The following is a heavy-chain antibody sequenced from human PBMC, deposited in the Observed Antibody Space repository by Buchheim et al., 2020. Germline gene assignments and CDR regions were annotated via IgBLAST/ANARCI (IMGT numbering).Heavy chain of an antibody. CDR1: GFTFSSYG. D-gene: IGHD4/OR15-4a*01. Sequence: QVQLVKSGGGVVQPGRSLRLSCAASGFTFSSYGMHWVRQAPGKGLQWVAVIWYDGSNKYYADSVKGRFTISRDNSKNTLYLQMNSLRAEDTAVYYCARELRLTKNYGMDVWGQGTT. CDR3: ARELRLTKNYGMDV. CDR2: IWYDGSNK. V-gene: IGHV3-33*01. J-gene: IGHJ6*02.